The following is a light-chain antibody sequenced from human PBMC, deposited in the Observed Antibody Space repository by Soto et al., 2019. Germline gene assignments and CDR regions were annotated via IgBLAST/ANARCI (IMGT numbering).Light chain of an antibody. CDR3: QQSYSTPQA. V-gene: IGKV1-39*01. CDR1: QSISSY. J-gene: IGKJ3*01. CDR2: AAS. Sequence: DIQMTQSPSSLSASVGDRVTITCRASQSISSYFNWYQQKPGKAPKLLIYAASSMQSGVPSRFSGSGSGTDFTLTISSLQPEDVAPYYCQQSYSTPQAFGPGTKVDI.